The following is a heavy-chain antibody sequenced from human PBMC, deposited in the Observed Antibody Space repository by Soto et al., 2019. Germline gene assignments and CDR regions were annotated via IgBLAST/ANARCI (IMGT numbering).Heavy chain of an antibody. CDR1: GFTFSSYS. CDR3: ASARRPPDY. J-gene: IGHJ4*02. CDR2: ISNSSSYI. Sequence: PGGSLRLSCAASGFTFSSYSMNWVRQAPGKGLEWVSSISNSSSYIYYADSVKGRFTISRDNAKNSLYLQMNSLRAEDTAVYYCASARRPPDYWGQGTLVTVSS. V-gene: IGHV3-21*01.